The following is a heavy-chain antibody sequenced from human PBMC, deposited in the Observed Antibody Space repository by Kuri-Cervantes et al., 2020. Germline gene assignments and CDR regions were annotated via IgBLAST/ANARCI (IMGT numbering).Heavy chain of an antibody. CDR1: GFIFDDYS. CDR2: ISWDGGDT. J-gene: IGHJ4*02. D-gene: IGHD3-22*01. V-gene: IGHV3-43*01. Sequence: GGSLRLSCAASGFIFDDYSMHWVRQAPGKGLEWVSVISWDGGDTDYVDSVKGRFTISRDNAKNSLYLQMNSLRAEDTAVYYCARDALQTYYYDSSGYYPLDYWGQGTLVTVSS. CDR3: ARDALQTYYYDSSGYYPLDY.